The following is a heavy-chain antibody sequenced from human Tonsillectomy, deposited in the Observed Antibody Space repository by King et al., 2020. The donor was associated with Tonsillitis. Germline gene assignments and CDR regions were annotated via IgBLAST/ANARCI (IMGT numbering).Heavy chain of an antibody. CDR2: IYYSGST. Sequence: VQLQESGPGLVKPSETLSLTCTVSGGSISSYYWSWIRQPPGKGLEWIGYIYYSGSTNYNPSLKSRVTISVDTSKNQFSLQLSSVTAADTAVYYCARKLGGLRGLTESYYYMDVWGKGTTVTVSS. V-gene: IGHV4-59*08. CDR3: ARKLGGLRGLTESYYYMDV. J-gene: IGHJ6*03. CDR1: GGSISSYY. D-gene: IGHD5-12*01.